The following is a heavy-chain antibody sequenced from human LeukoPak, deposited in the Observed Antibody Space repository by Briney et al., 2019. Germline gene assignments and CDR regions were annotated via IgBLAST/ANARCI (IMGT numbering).Heavy chain of an antibody. D-gene: IGHD3-10*01. CDR1: GGSFSGYY. Sequence: SETLSLTCAVYGGSFSGYYWSWIRQPPGKGLEWIGEINHSGSTNYNPSLKSRVTISVDTSKNQFSLKLSSVTAAGTAVYYCARVTSLWFGAGRRFDYWGQGTLVTVSS. CDR3: ARVTSLWFGAGRRFDY. V-gene: IGHV4-34*01. J-gene: IGHJ4*02. CDR2: INHSGST.